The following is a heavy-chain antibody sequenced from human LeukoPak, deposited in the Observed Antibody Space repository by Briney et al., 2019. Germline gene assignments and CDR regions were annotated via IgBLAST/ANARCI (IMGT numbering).Heavy chain of an antibody. J-gene: IGHJ4*02. V-gene: IGHV3-21*01. CDR3: ARDWAYEDTAMVSEYYFDY. CDR2: ISSSSYI. Sequence: GGSLRLSCAASGFTFSSYSMNWVRQAPGKGLEWVSSISSSSYIYYADSVKGRFTISRDNAKNSLYLQMNSLRAEDTAVYYCARDWAYEDTAMVSEYYFDYWGQGTLVTVSS. CDR1: GFTFSSYS. D-gene: IGHD5-18*01.